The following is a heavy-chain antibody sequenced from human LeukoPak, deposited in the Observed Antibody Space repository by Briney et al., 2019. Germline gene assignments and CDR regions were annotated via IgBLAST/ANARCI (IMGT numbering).Heavy chain of an antibody. J-gene: IGHJ4*02. CDR3: ARDIAAAGNLFDY. CDR1: GGSISSYY. V-gene: IGHV4-59*01. Sequence: SETLSLTCTVSGGSISSYYWSWIRQPPGKGLEWIGYISYSGSTNYNPSLKSRVTISVDTSKNQFSLKLSSVTAADTAVYYCARDIAAAGNLFDYWGQGALLPVSS. D-gene: IGHD6-13*01. CDR2: ISYSGST.